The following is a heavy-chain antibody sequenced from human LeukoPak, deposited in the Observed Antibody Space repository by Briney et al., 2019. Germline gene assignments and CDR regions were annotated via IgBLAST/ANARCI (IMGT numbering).Heavy chain of an antibody. Sequence: GGSLTLSCAASGFNFNDYAMTWVRQAPGKGLEWVSAISGSGGSTYYADSVKGRFTISRDNSKNTLYLQMNSLRAEDTAVYYCAKVLRSGWYSFYFDYWGQGTLVTVSS. J-gene: IGHJ4*02. V-gene: IGHV3-23*01. D-gene: IGHD6-19*01. CDR1: GFNFNDYA. CDR2: ISGSGGST. CDR3: AKVLRSGWYSFYFDY.